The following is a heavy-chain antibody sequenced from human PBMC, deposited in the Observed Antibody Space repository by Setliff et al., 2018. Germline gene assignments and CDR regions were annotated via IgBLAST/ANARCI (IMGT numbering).Heavy chain of an antibody. D-gene: IGHD5-18*01. J-gene: IGHJ6*03. CDR3: AREGVDTRSSTDYRYYMDV. V-gene: IGHV1-69*05. Sequence: ASVKVSCKASGGTFKNYGISWVRQAPGQGLEWMGGTIPIFGTTNYAQKFQGRVTIITDESTSTAYMELSSLTSADTAVYYCAREGVDTRSSTDYRYYMDVWGKGTTVTVSS. CDR2: TIPIFGTT. CDR1: GGTFKNYG.